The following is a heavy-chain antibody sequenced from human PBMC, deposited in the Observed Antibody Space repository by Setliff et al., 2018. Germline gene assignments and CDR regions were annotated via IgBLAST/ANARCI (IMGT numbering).Heavy chain of an antibody. J-gene: IGHJ4*02. Sequence: RASVKVSCKASGYSFSAYYMHWVRQAPGQGPEWMGIINTGGGSASYAEKFEGRLTMTSDTSARKVYMEVNILGSDDTAMYYCARGGMAAAGRKGVFEHWGQGTLVTVSS. V-gene: IGHV1-46*01. CDR3: ARGGMAAAGRKGVFEH. CDR1: GYSFSAYY. D-gene: IGHD6-13*01. CDR2: INTGGGSA.